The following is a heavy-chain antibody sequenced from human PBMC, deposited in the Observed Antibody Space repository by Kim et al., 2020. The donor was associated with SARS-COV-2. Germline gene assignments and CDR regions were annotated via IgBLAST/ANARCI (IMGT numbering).Heavy chain of an antibody. V-gene: IGHV3-23*03. CDR3: AKGPYGSGTYYSDY. Sequence: AGSVKGRFTISRDNSKNTLYLQMNSLRAEDTAVYYCAKGPYGSGTYYSDYWGQGTLVTVSS. D-gene: IGHD3-10*01. J-gene: IGHJ4*02.